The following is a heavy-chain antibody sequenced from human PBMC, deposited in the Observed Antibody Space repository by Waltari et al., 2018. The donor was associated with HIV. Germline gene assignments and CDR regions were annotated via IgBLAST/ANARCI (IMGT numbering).Heavy chain of an antibody. D-gene: IGHD6-19*01. V-gene: IGHV3-53*01. J-gene: IGHJ3*02. CDR2: IYSGGST. CDR3: AGPQWLPPSDAFDI. CDR1: GFTVSSNY. Sequence: EVQLVESGGGLIQPGGSLRLSCAASGFTVSSNYMSWVRQAPGKGLEWVSVIYSGGSTYYADSVKGRFTISRDNSKNTLYLQMNSLRAEDTAVYYCAGPQWLPPSDAFDIWGQGTMVTVSS.